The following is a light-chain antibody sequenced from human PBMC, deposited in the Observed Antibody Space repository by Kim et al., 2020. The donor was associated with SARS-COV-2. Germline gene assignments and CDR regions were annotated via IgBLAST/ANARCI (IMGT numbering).Light chain of an antibody. CDR1: KLGDKY. CDR2: QDS. Sequence: TQPPSVSVSPGQTASITCSGDKLGDKYACWYQQKPGQSPVLVIYQDSKRPSGIPERFSGSNSGNTATLTISGTQAMDEADYYCQAWDSSAWVFGGGTQLTVL. V-gene: IGLV3-1*01. CDR3: QAWDSSAWV. J-gene: IGLJ3*02.